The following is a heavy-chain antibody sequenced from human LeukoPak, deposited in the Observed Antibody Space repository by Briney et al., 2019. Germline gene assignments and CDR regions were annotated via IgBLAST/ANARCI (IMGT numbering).Heavy chain of an antibody. CDR1: GFPVSSNY. V-gene: IGHV3-53*01. Sequence: PGGSLRLSCSASGFPVSSNYMSWVRQPAGKGLEWVSVLYSGGATFYADSVKGRFTISRDTCKNTLYLQMNDLRADDTAVYYCTKLKGWYGEGFFDYWGQGTLVTVSS. CDR3: TKLKGWYGEGFFDY. J-gene: IGHJ4*02. D-gene: IGHD6-19*01. CDR2: LYSGGAT.